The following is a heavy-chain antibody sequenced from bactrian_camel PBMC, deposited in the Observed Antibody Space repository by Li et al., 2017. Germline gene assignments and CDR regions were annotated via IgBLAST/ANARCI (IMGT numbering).Heavy chain of an antibody. V-gene: IGHV3S40*01. CDR1: GFTFSNYG. D-gene: IGHD6*01. CDR2: INSVGGST. J-gene: IGHJ7*01. Sequence: VQLVESGGGLVQPGGSLRLSCAAPGFTFSNYGMNWVRQAPGKGLEWVSVINSVGGSTYYADSVKGQFTVSRGNAKNTVYLQMNSLKPEDTARYYCTRDVAGNYYGSDYWGKGTQVTVS.